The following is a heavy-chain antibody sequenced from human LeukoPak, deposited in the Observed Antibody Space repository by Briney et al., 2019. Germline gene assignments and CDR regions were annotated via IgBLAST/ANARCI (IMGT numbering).Heavy chain of an antibody. D-gene: IGHD6-19*01. V-gene: IGHV1-46*01. J-gene: IGHJ4*02. CDR1: GHTFTTSY. Sequence: ASVTASYSPAGHTFTTSYIIWVRQAPRQRLEWMRIINPSGGRTSYAQKFHGRVTMTRDTSTSTVYMELSSLRSEDTAVYYCARENSRGWYVFDYWGQGTLVTVSS. CDR2: INPSGGRT. CDR3: ARENSRGWYVFDY.